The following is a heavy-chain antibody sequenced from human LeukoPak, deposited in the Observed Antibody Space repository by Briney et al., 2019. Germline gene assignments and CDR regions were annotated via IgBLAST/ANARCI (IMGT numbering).Heavy chain of an antibody. J-gene: IGHJ4*02. CDR2: IKSKTDVGTT. CDR3: TTGPELGFGESFDY. V-gene: IGHV3-15*01. Sequence: GGSLRLSCAASGFTFSNAWMSWVRQAPGKGLEWVGRIKSKTDVGTTDYAAPVKGRFTVSRDNSKNTLYLQMNSLKTEDTAVYYCTTGPELGFGESFDYWGQGTLVTVSS. D-gene: IGHD3-10*01. CDR1: GFTFSNAW.